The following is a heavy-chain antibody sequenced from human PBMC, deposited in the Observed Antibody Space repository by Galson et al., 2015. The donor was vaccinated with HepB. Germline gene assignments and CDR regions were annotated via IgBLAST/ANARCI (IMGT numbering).Heavy chain of an antibody. D-gene: IGHD5-18*01. CDR2: ISASGSST. J-gene: IGHJ4*02. CDR1: GFTFSSYA. Sequence: SLRHSCAASGFTFSSYAMTRVRQAPGKGLEWVSVISASGSSTYDADSVKGRFTISRDNSKNTLFLQMNSLRAEDTALYYCAKGRRGYNYGDFDYWGQGTLVTVSS. CDR3: AKGRRGYNYGDFDY. V-gene: IGHV3-23*01.